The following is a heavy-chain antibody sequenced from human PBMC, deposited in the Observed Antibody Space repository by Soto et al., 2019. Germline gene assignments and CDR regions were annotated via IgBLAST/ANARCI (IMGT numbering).Heavy chain of an antibody. CDR3: ARGTYYYDSSGLKYYYYYGMDV. CDR1: GYTFTSYD. J-gene: IGHJ6*02. V-gene: IGHV1-8*01. Sequence: ASVKVSCKASGYTFTSYDINWVRQATGQGLEWMGWLNPNIGNTGYAQNFQGRFTMTRNTSISTAYMDLSSLRSEDTAVYYCARGTYYYDSSGLKYYYYYGMDVWGQGTTVTVSS. D-gene: IGHD3-22*01. CDR2: LNPNIGNT.